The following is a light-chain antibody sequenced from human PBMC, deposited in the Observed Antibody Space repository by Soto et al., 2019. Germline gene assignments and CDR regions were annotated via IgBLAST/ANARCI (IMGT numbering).Light chain of an antibody. CDR3: QQSFSTPT. V-gene: IGKV1-39*01. J-gene: IGKJ5*01. CDR1: QRINIY. Sequence: DIQMTQSPSSLSTSVADRVTITCRASQRINIYLNWYRQKPGKAPELLIYSASNLQSGVPSRFSGSGSGTDFTLTISSLQPEDFATYYCQQSFSTPTFGQGTRLEI. CDR2: SAS.